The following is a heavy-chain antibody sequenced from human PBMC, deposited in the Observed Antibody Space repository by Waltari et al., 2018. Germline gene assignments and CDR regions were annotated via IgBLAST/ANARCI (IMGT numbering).Heavy chain of an antibody. CDR2: ISSSSRYI. CDR1: GFTFSSYS. J-gene: IGHJ4*02. CDR3: ARDGGYDSSVQEFDY. Sequence: EVQLVESGGGLVKPGGSLSLSCAASGFTFSSYSMNLVRQAPGKGLEWVSSISSSSRYIYYADSVKGRFTISRDNAKNSLYLQMNSLRAEDTAVYYCARDGGYDSSVQEFDYWGQGTLVTVSS. D-gene: IGHD5-12*01. V-gene: IGHV3-21*01.